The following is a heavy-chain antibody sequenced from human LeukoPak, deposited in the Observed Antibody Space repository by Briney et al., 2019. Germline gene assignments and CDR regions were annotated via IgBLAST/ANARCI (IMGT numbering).Heavy chain of an antibody. D-gene: IGHD2-2*01. CDR3: ARNEGGHQRYYYGMDV. CDR2: MNPNSGNT. CDR1: GYTFTSYD. J-gene: IGHJ6*02. V-gene: IGHV1-8*02. Sequence: GASVKVSCKASGYTFTSYDINWVRQATGQGLEWMGWMNPNSGNTGYAQKFQGRVTMTRNTSISTAYMELSSLRSEDTAVYYCARNEGGHQRYYYGMDVWGQGTTVTVSS.